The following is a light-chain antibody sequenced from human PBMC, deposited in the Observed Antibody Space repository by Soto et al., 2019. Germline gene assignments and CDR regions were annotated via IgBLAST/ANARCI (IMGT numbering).Light chain of an antibody. J-gene: IGKJ5*01. Sequence: EIVMTQSPATLSVSPGERATLSFSASHSVSSYLSCYQQKPGQAPRLLIYDASNRATGIPARFSGTGSGTDFTLTINNLEPEDFAVYYCQVRTNWSIAFGRGTRLEIK. CDR3: QVRTNWSIA. CDR2: DAS. CDR1: HSVSSY. V-gene: IGKV3-11*01.